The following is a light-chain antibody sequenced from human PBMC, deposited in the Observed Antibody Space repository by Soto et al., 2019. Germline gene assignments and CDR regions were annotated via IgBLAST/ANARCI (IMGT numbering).Light chain of an antibody. V-gene: IGKV3-11*01. CDR2: DAS. Sequence: EIVLTQSPATLSLSPGERATLSCWASQTVDNYLAWYQQKPGQAPRLLIYDASNRATGIPARFSGSGSETDFTLTISSLEPEDFAVYYCQQRRSSPITFGQGTRLEIK. J-gene: IGKJ5*01. CDR1: QTVDNY. CDR3: QQRRSSPIT.